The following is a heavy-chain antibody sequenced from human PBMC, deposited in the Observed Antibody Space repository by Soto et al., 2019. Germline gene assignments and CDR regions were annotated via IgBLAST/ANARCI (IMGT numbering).Heavy chain of an antibody. J-gene: IGHJ5*02. D-gene: IGHD4-17*01. CDR2: IIPIFGTA. CDR3: ARDPALYGDYRGDWFDP. CDR1: GGTFSSYA. V-gene: IGHV1-69*12. Sequence: QVQLVQSGAEVKKPGSSVEVSCKASGGTFSSYAISWVRQAPGQGLEWLGGIIPIFGTANYAQKFQGRVTITADESTSTAYMELSSLRPEDTAVYYCARDPALYGDYRGDWFDPWGQGTLVTVSS.